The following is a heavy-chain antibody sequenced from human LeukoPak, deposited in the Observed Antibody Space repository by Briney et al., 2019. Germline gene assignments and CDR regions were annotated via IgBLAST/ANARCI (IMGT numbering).Heavy chain of an antibody. CDR2: IYYSGST. D-gene: IGHD5-12*01. CDR3: ARDYFVSVLYSGYDGSSTMIASRGGDAFDI. V-gene: IGHV4-59*12. J-gene: IGHJ3*02. CDR1: GGSISSYY. Sequence: PSETLSLTCTVSGGSISSYYWSWIRQPPGKGLEWIGYIYYSGSTNYNPSLKNRVTISVDTSKNQFSLKLSSVTAADTAVYYCARDYFVSVLYSGYDGSSTMIASRGGDAFDIWGQGTMVTVSS.